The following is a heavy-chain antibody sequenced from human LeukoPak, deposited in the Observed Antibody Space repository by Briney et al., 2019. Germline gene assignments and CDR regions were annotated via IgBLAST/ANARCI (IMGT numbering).Heavy chain of an antibody. Sequence: PGRSLRLSCAASGFTFSSYAMHWVRQAPGKGLEWVAVISYDGSNKYYADSVKGRFTISRDNSKNTLYLQMNSLRAEDTAVYYCAKWADTSSSRFDYWGQGTLVTVSS. D-gene: IGHD6-13*01. CDR3: AKWADTSSSRFDY. CDR1: GFTFSSYA. CDR2: ISYDGSNK. V-gene: IGHV3-30-3*02. J-gene: IGHJ4*02.